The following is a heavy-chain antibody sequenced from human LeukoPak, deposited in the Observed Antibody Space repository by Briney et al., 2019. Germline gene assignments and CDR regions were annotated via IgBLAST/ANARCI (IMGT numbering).Heavy chain of an antibody. CDR3: ARVLAAAGIFDY. CDR1: GGSISSSSYY. Sequence: SETLSLTCTVSGGSISSSSYYWGWIRQPPGKGLEWIGSIYYSGSTYYNPSLKSRVTISVDTSKSQFSLKLSSVTAADTAVYYCARVLAAAGIFDYWGQGTLVTVSS. D-gene: IGHD6-13*01. V-gene: IGHV4-39*07. CDR2: IYYSGST. J-gene: IGHJ4*02.